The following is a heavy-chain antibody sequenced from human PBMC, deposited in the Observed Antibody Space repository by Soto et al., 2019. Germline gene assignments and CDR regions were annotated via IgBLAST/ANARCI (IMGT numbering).Heavy chain of an antibody. D-gene: IGHD6-13*01. J-gene: IGHJ3*02. CDR2: IIPIFNTT. V-gene: IGHV1-69*05. CDR3: AREVAADGTFREDVFDI. Sequence: QVHLVQSGAEVKKPGSSVKVSCKAPGGTFSNHAINWVRQAPGQGLEWMGRIIPIFNTTNYAQKFQGRVTMITDESTITAYMEMRSLEHDDTAIYYCAREVAADGTFREDVFDIWGQGTLVTVSS. CDR1: GGTFSNHA.